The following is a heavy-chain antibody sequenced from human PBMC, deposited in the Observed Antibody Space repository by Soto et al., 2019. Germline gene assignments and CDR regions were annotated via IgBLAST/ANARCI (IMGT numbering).Heavy chain of an antibody. V-gene: IGHV3-53*04. Sequence: EVQLVESGGGLVQPGGSLRLSCAASGFTVSSNYMSWVRQAPGKGLEWVSVIYSGGSTYYADSVKGRFTISRHNSKNTLYLQMSSLRAEDTAVYYCARDRIGAPSWFGELLDDPYYYYGMDVWGQGTTVTVSS. CDR3: ARDRIGAPSWFGELLDDPYYYYGMDV. J-gene: IGHJ6*02. CDR2: IYSGGST. D-gene: IGHD3-10*01. CDR1: GFTVSSNY.